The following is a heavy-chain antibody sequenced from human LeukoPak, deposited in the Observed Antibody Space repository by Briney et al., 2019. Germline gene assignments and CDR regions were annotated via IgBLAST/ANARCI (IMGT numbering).Heavy chain of an antibody. CDR3: ARGAAAAGTFYYYYYYGMDV. Sequence: ASVKVSCKASGYTFTSYGISWVRQAPGQGLEWMGWISAYNGNTNYAQKLQGRVTMTTDTSTSTAYMELRSLRSDDTAMYYCARGAAAAGTFYYYYYYGMDVWGQGTTVTVSS. D-gene: IGHD6-13*01. V-gene: IGHV1-18*01. CDR2: ISAYNGNT. CDR1: GYTFTSYG. J-gene: IGHJ6*02.